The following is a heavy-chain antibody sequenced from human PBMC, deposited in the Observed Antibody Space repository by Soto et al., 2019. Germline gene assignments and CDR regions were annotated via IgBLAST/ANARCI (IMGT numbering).Heavy chain of an antibody. CDR1: GYTFTSYD. Sequence: ASVKVSCKASGYTFTSYDINWVRQATGQGLEWMGWMNPNSGNTGYAQKFQGRVTMTRNTSISTAYMELSSLRSEDTAVYYCARGSENYYGSGSGKHNYYYYYYMDVWGKGTTVTVSS. D-gene: IGHD3-10*01. V-gene: IGHV1-8*01. J-gene: IGHJ6*03. CDR2: MNPNSGNT. CDR3: ARGSENYYGSGSGKHNYYYYYYMDV.